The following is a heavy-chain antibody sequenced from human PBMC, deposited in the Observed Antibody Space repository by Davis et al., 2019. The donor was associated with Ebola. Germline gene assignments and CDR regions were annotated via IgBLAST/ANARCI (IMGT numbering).Heavy chain of an antibody. Sequence: GESLKISCAASGFTFSDYYMSWVRQAPGKGLEWLANIKEDGSEKYYVDSVKGRFTISRDNAKNSLYLQMNSLRAEDTAVYYCARVHAGQLLMYWGQGTLVTVSS. CDR2: IKEDGSEK. V-gene: IGHV3-7*03. CDR1: GFTFSDYY. J-gene: IGHJ4*02. CDR3: ARVHAGQLLMY. D-gene: IGHD3-10*01.